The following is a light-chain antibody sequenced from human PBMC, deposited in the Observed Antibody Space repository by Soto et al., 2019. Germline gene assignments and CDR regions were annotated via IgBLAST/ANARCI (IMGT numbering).Light chain of an antibody. CDR3: SSYAGGNNLL. V-gene: IGLV2-8*02. CDR1: SSDVGDYDY. CDR2: EVT. J-gene: IGLJ2*01. Sequence: QSALTQPPSASRSPGQSVTISCTGTSSDVGDYDYVSWYQQHPGKVPKLIIYEVTKRPSGVPDRFSGSKSGNTASLTVSGLQAEDEADYYCSSYAGGNNLLFGGGTKVTVL.